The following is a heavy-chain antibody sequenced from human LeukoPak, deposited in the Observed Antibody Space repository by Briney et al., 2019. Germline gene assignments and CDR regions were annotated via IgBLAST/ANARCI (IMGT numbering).Heavy chain of an antibody. CDR2: IKQDGSEK. CDR3: ARDGWPFDY. Sequence: PGGSLRLSCAASGLTFTSYWMSWVRQAPGKGLEWVANIKQDGSEKYYVDSVKGRFTISRDNAKNSLYLHMNSLRAEDAAVYYCARDGWPFDYWGQGTLVTVSS. D-gene: IGHD6-19*01. J-gene: IGHJ4*02. CDR1: GLTFTSYW. V-gene: IGHV3-7*04.